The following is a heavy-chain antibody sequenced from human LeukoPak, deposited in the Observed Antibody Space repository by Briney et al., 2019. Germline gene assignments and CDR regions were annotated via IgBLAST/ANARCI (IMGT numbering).Heavy chain of an antibody. CDR3: ATYDFWSGHEAY. CDR2: IYYSGST. Sequence: PSETLSLTCTVSGGSISSYYWNWIRQPPGKGLEWIGHIYYSGSTNYNPSLKSRVTISVDTSKNQFSLKLSSVTAADTAVYYCATYDFWSGHEAYWGQGTLVTVSS. V-gene: IGHV4-59*01. D-gene: IGHD3-3*01. J-gene: IGHJ4*02. CDR1: GGSISSYY.